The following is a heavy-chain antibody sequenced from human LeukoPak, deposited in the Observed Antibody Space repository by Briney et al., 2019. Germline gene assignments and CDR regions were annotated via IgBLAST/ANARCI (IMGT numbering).Heavy chain of an antibody. Sequence: AASVKVSCKASGYTFTGYYMHWVRQAPGQGLEWMGWINPNSGGTNYAQKFQGRVTMTRDTSISTAYMELSRLRSDDTAVYYCARDRTVRGVYWFDPWGQGTLVTVSS. CDR2: INPNSGGT. CDR3: ARDRTVRGVYWFDP. CDR1: GYTFTGYY. J-gene: IGHJ5*02. D-gene: IGHD3-10*01. V-gene: IGHV1-2*02.